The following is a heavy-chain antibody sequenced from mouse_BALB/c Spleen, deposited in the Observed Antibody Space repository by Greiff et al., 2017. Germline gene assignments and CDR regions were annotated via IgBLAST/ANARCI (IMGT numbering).Heavy chain of an antibody. CDR2: IDPANGNT. J-gene: IGHJ2*01. CDR1: GFNIKDTY. CDR3: ARRTPTSHFDY. V-gene: IGHV14-3*02. D-gene: IGHD6-2*01. Sequence: EVQLQQSGAELVKPGASVKLSCTASGFNIKDTYMHWVKQRPEQGLEWIGRIDPANGNTKYDPKFQGKATITADTSSNTAYLQLSSLTSEDTAVYYCARRTPTSHFDYWGQGTTLTVSS.